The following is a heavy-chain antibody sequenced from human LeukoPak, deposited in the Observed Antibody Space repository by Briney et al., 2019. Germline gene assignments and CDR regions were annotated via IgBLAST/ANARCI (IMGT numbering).Heavy chain of an antibody. CDR2: ISSRGSTT. D-gene: IGHD3-10*01. J-gene: IGHJ6*03. CDR3: ARSHEYYYCMHV. CDR1: GFTFRSYE. V-gene: IGHV3-48*03. Sequence: GGSLLHSCETYGFTFRSYEMNSGRQAPGKGLEWVSYISSRGSTTYYADSVKGRFTISRDNAKNSLYLQINSLRGEGTGIYYCARSHEYYYCMHVWGKRTTVTVSS.